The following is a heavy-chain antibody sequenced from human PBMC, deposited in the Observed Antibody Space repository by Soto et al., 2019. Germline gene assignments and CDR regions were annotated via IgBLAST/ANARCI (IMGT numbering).Heavy chain of an antibody. Sequence: EVQLLESGGGLVQPGGSLRLSCAASGFTFSSYAMRWVRQAPGKGLEWVSAISGSGGSTYYADSVKGRFTISRDNSKNTLYLQMNSLRAEDTAVYFCARRGSGSYYDYWGQGTLVTVSS. V-gene: IGHV3-23*01. CDR3: ARRGSGSYYDY. D-gene: IGHD1-26*01. CDR1: GFTFSSYA. CDR2: ISGSGGST. J-gene: IGHJ4*02.